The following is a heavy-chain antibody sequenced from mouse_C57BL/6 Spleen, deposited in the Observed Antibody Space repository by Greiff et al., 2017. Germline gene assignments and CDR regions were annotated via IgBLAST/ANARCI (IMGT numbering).Heavy chain of an antibody. CDR2: IDPADSYT. CDR1: GYTFTSYW. V-gene: IGHV1-69*01. CDR3: ARSWSYYFDY. J-gene: IGHJ2*01. Sequence: QVQLQQPGAELVKPGASVKLSCKASGYTFTSYWMPWVKQRPGQGLEWIGEIDPADSYTNYNEKFKGKSTVTVDKSSSTAYMQLSTLTSEDSAVYYSARSWSYYFDYWGQGTTLTVSA. D-gene: IGHD1-1*02.